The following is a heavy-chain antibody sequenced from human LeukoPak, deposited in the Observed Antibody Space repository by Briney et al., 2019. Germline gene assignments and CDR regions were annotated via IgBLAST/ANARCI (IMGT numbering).Heavy chain of an antibody. J-gene: IGHJ4*02. CDR1: GYTFTSYH. CDR3: ARDDSSSWRPLYYFDY. Sequence: ASVKVSCKASGYTFTSYHMHWVRQAPGQGLEWMGWINTNAGNPTYAQGFTGRFVFSLDTSVSTAYLQISSLKAEDTAVYYCARDDSSSWRPLYYFDYWGQGTLVTVSS. V-gene: IGHV7-4-1*02. D-gene: IGHD6-13*01. CDR2: INTNAGNP.